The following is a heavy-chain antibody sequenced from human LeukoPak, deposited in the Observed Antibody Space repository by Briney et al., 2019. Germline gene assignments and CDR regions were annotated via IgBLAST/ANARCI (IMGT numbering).Heavy chain of an antibody. CDR1: GGSISSYY. V-gene: IGHV4-59*01. Sequence: PSETLSLTCTVSGGSISSYYWSWIRQPPGKGLEWIGYIYYSGSTNYNPSLKSRVTISVDTSKNQFSLKLSSVTAADTAVNYCARDRPYYYDSSGSKSHAFDIWGQGTMVTVSS. CDR2: IYYSGST. D-gene: IGHD3-22*01. CDR3: ARDRPYYYDSSGSKSHAFDI. J-gene: IGHJ3*02.